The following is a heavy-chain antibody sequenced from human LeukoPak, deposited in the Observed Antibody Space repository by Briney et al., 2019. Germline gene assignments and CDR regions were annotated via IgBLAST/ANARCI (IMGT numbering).Heavy chain of an antibody. J-gene: IGHJ4*02. CDR1: GYTFTSYD. CDR3: ARRFYDNLTGHTWYDY. Sequence: ASVKVSCKASGYTFTSYDINWMRQAPGQGLEWVGWMNPNSGNTGYAQTFQGKLTMTRNTSIKTVYMELSSLRSEDTAVYYCARRFYDNLTGHTWYDYWGQGTLVTVSS. CDR2: MNPNSGNT. V-gene: IGHV1-8*01. D-gene: IGHD3-9*01.